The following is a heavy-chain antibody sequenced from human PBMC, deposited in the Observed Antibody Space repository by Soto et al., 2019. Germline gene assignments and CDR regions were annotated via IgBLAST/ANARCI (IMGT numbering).Heavy chain of an antibody. CDR2: LYYSGNT. CDR3: ARGGGVAARTFDY. V-gene: IGHV4-59*01. J-gene: IGHJ4*02. CDR1: GGSISPFY. Sequence: SETLSLTCTVSGGSISPFYWSWVRQPPGKGLEWIGYLYYSGNTNYNPSLKSRVTISVDASKNQVSLRLTSVTAADTAVYYCARGGGVAARTFDYWGQGTVVTVYS. D-gene: IGHD2-15*01.